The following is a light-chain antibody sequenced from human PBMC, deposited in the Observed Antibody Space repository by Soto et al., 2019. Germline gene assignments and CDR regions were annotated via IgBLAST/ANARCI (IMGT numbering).Light chain of an antibody. CDR2: GAS. CDR1: QSVSSSY. J-gene: IGKJ2*01. V-gene: IGKV3-20*01. CDR3: QQYGSST. Sequence: EIVLTQSPGTLSLSPGERATLSCRASQSVSSSYLPWYQQKPGQAPRLLIYGASSRAPGIPDRFSDSGSVTHFTLSISRLETEDFAVYYWQQYGSSTLGLGTKLEIK.